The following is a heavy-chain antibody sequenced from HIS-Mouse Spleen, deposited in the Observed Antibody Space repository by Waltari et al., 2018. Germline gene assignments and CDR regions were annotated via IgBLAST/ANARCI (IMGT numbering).Heavy chain of an antibody. CDR3: ARRLLTGDAFDI. D-gene: IGHD7-27*01. V-gene: IGHV3-21*01. CDR1: GFTFSSYS. J-gene: IGHJ3*02. Sequence: EVQLVQSGGGLVKPGGSLRLPWAASGFTFSSYSMNWVRQAPGKGLEWVSSISSSSSYIYYADSVKGRFTVSRDNAKNSLYLQMNSLRAEDTAVYYCARRLLTGDAFDIWGQGTMVTVSS. CDR2: ISSSSSYI.